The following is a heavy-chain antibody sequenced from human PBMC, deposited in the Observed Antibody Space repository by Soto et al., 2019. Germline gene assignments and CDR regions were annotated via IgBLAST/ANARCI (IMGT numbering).Heavy chain of an antibody. J-gene: IGHJ5*02. D-gene: IGHD3-22*01. Sequence: GGSLRLSCAASGFTFSGFAMNWVRQAPEKGLECVASISGDGRKTYYADSVQGRFTISRDNSKNTLYLQVDSLRADDTAVYYCPNRDFYDPVNLAPLFPTWGQEPLFTAS. CDR3: PNRDFYDPVNLAPLFPT. CDR2: ISGDGRKT. V-gene: IGHV3-23*01. CDR1: GFTFSGFA.